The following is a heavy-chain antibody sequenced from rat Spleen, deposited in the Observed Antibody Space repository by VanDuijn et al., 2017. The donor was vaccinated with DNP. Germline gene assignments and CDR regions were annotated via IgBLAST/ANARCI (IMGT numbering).Heavy chain of an antibody. CDR2: ISTGGGTT. J-gene: IGHJ3*01. D-gene: IGHD1-10*01. CDR1: GFTFNDYG. CDR3: ASLNNYNWFAY. V-gene: IGHV5S13*01. Sequence: EVQLVESGGDLVQPGRSLKLSCAASGFTFNDYGMAWVRQTPKKGLEWVTTISTGGGTTYYRDSVKGRFTISRDNAKSTLYLQMDSLRSEDTATYYCASLNNYNWFAYWGQGTLVTVSS.